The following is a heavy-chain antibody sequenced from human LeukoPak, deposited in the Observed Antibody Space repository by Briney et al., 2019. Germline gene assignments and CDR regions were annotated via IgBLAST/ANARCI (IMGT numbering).Heavy chain of an antibody. J-gene: IGHJ6*02. Sequence: SETLSLTCTVSGGSISRDYCSWIRKPPHQGLDHIGYIHYSGNTNYNPSLKSRVTISVDTSKNQFSLKLSSVTAADTAVYYCARHMNGGTYPMDVWGQGTTVTVSS. CDR2: IHYSGNT. CDR1: GGSISRDY. V-gene: IGHV4-59*08. D-gene: IGHD1-26*01. CDR3: ARHMNGGTYPMDV.